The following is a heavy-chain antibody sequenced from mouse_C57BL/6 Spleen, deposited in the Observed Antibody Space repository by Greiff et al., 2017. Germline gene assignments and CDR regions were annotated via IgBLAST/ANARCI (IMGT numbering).Heavy chain of an antibody. CDR2: IHPNSGST. V-gene: IGHV1-64*01. D-gene: IGHD2-1*01. J-gene: IGHJ2*01. CDR3: ARSDYGNYYFDY. CDR1: GYTFTSYW. Sequence: VQLQQPGAELVKPGASVKLSCKASGYTFTSYWMHWVKQRPGQGLEWIGMIHPNSGSTNYNEKFKSKATLTVDKSSSTAYMQLSSLTSEDSAVYYCARSDYGNYYFDYWGQGTTLTVSS.